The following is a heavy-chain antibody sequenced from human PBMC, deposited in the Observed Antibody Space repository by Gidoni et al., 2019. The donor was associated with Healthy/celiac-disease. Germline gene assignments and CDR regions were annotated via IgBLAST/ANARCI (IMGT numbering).Heavy chain of an antibody. V-gene: IGHV4-34*01. CDR2: INHSGST. CDR3: ATKRGGTTNYYYYYMDV. D-gene: IGHD1-26*01. J-gene: IGHJ6*03. CDR1: GGSFSGYY. Sequence: QVQLQQWGAGLLKPSETLSLTCAVYGGSFSGYYWGWFRQPPGKGREWIGDINHSGSTNYNPSLKSRVTISVDTSKNQFSLKLSSVTAADTAVYYCATKRGGTTNYYYYYMDVWGKGTTVTVSS.